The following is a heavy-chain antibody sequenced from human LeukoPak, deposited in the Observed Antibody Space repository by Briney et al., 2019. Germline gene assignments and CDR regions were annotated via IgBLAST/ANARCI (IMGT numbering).Heavy chain of an antibody. CDR3: ARSTDHYYGSGSMGY. V-gene: IGHV4-30-2*01. Sequence: SETLSLTCTVSGGSISSGGYYWSWIRQPPGKGLEWIGYIYHSGSTYYNPSLKSRVTISVDRSKNQFSLKLSSVTAADTAVYYCARSTDHYYGSGSMGYWGQGTLVTVSS. D-gene: IGHD3-10*01. CDR1: GGSISSGGYY. CDR2: IYHSGST. J-gene: IGHJ4*02.